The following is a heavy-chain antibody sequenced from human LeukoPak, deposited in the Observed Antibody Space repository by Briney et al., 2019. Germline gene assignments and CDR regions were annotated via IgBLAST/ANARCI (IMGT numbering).Heavy chain of an antibody. CDR3: ARAQGAVAPFDY. V-gene: IGHV4-59*01. D-gene: IGHD6-19*01. J-gene: IGHJ4*02. Sequence: SSETLSLTCTVSGGSISSYYWSWIRQPPGKGLEWIGYIYYSGSTNYNPSLKSRVTISVDTSKNQFSLKLSSVTAADTAVYHCARAQGAVAPFDYWGQGTLVTVSS. CDR2: IYYSGST. CDR1: GGSISSYY.